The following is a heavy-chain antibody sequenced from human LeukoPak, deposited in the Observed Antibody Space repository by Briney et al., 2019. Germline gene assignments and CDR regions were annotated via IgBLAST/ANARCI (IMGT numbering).Heavy chain of an antibody. CDR2: ISPDGSTT. Sequence: GGSLRLSCVASGFTFGSHWMHWVRQAPGKGLVWVSRISPDGSTTGYADCVEGRFTVSRDNAKNTLYLQMNSLRAEDTALYYCARDLGGGANDYWGQGILVTVSS. D-gene: IGHD3-16*01. CDR1: GFTFGSHW. V-gene: IGHV3-74*01. CDR3: ARDLGGGANDY. J-gene: IGHJ4*02.